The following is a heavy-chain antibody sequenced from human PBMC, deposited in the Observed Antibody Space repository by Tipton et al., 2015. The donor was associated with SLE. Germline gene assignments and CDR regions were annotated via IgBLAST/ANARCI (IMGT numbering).Heavy chain of an antibody. J-gene: IGHJ4*02. D-gene: IGHD2-15*01. V-gene: IGHV4-34*01. CDR1: GGSFSGHY. CDR3: AGCGGGSCYAY. CDR2: INHRGST. Sequence: TLSLTCAVYGGSFSGHYWSWIRQPPGKGLEWIGEINHRGSTNYNPSLKSRVTISVDRSKKQFSLKLRSVTAADTAVYYCAGCGGGSCYAYWGRGTPVTVSS.